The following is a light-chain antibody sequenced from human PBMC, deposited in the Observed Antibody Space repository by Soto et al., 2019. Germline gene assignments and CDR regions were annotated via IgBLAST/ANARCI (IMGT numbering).Light chain of an antibody. CDR2: EGT. V-gene: IGLV2-23*01. CDR3: CAYVGARSYV. CDR1: NNL. Sequence: QSALTQPPSVSGSPGQSITISCTGTNNLVSWYQQHPGKAPKVVVYEGTKRPSGVSNRFSGSNSGGTASLTISGLQAKDEASYFCCAYVGARSYVFGPGTKVTVL. J-gene: IGLJ1*01.